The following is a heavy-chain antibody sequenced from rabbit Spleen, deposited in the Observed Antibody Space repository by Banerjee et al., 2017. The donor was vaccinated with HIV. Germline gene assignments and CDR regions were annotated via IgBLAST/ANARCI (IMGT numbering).Heavy chain of an antibody. V-gene: IGHV1S40*01. CDR3: GRGSATMTMMITGYYLSL. CDR1: GFSFSFSYW. J-gene: IGHJ6*01. D-gene: IGHD2-1*01. CDR2: IYGGDIHST. Sequence: QSLEESGGALVKPGASLTLTCKASGFSFSFSYWICWVRQAPGKGLEWIACIYGGDIHSTAYASWAKGRFTISKTSSTTVTLQMTRLTAADTATYFCGRGSATMTMMITGYYLSLWGPGTLVTVS.